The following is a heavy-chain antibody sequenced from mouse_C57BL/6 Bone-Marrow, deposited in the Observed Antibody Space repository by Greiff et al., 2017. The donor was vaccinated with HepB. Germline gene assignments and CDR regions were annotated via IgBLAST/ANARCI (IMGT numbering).Heavy chain of an antibody. CDR3: ARELTPYYYAMDY. Sequence: QVQLQQPGAELVKPGASVKLSCKASGYTFTSYWMHWVKQRPGRGLEWIGRIDPNSGGTKYNEKFKSKATLTVDKPSSTAYMQLSSLTSEESAVYYCARELTPYYYAMDYWGQGTSVTVSS. CDR2: IDPNSGGT. V-gene: IGHV1-72*01. J-gene: IGHJ4*01. CDR1: GYTFTSYW.